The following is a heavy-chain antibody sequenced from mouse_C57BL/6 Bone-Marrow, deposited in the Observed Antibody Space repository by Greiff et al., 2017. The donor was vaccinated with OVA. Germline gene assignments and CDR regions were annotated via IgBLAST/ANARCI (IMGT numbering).Heavy chain of an antibody. CDR2: ISDGGSYT. CDR1: GFTFSSYA. J-gene: IGHJ2*01. CDR3: ARDSSGFYYFDY. V-gene: IGHV5-4*01. D-gene: IGHD3-2*02. Sequence: VQLKESGGGLVKPGGSLKLSCAASGFTFSSYAMSWVRQTPEKRLEWVATISDGGSYTYYPDNVKGRSTISRDNAKNNLDLQMSHLKSEDTAMYYCARDSSGFYYFDYWGQGTTLTVSS.